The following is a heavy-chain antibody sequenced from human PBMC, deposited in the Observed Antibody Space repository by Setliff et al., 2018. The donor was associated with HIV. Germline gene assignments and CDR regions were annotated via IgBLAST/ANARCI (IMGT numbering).Heavy chain of an antibody. J-gene: IGHJ4*01. CDR2: IIPIFGKA. CDR3: GRTKDLDY. CDR1: GGTFNSYA. V-gene: IGHV1-69*06. Sequence: SVKVSCKASGGTFNSYAISGVRQAPGQGPEWMGGIIPIFGKANYAQKLQGRVTITGDTSASTAYMELSSLTLEDTAVYYCGRTKDLDYWGHGTLVTVSS.